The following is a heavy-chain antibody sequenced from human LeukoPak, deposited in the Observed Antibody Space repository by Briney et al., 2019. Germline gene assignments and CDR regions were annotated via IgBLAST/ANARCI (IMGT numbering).Heavy chain of an antibody. CDR3: ARDLELVYYDSSGYDY. CDR2: ISGSGGST. CDR1: GFTFSSYA. D-gene: IGHD3-22*01. V-gene: IGHV3-23*01. Sequence: GGSLRLSCAASGFTFSSYAMSWVRQAPGKGLEWASAISGSGGSTYYADSVKGRFTISRDNAKNTLYLQMNSLRAEDTAVYYCARDLELVYYDSSGYDYWGQGTLVIVSS. J-gene: IGHJ4*02.